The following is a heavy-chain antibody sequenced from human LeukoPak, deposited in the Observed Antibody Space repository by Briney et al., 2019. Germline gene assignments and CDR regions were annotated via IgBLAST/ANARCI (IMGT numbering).Heavy chain of an antibody. CDR3: ARDWYIYGSGYLGYYYGMDV. D-gene: IGHD3-22*01. CDR1: GGSISSYY. J-gene: IGHJ6*02. V-gene: IGHV4-59*01. CDR2: IYYSGST. Sequence: PSETLSLTCTVSGGSISSYYWSWIRQPAGKGLEWIGYIYYSGSTNYNPSLKSRVTISVDTSKNQFSLKLSSVTAADTAVYYCARDWYIYGSGYLGYYYGMDVWGQGTTVTVSS.